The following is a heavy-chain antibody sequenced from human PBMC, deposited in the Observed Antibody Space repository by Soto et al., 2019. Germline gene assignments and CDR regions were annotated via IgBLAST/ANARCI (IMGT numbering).Heavy chain of an antibody. CDR1: GYSFSTYW. J-gene: IGHJ4*02. Sequence: EVQLVQSGAEVKKPGDFLKISCTGSGYSFSTYWIAWVRQLPGRGLEWMGTIFPADSDTRYSPSFQGQVTISADKSISTAYLQWSSLTASDIAMYYCAITGYNGPFDYWGQGTLVTVSS. CDR3: AITGYNGPFDY. D-gene: IGHD5-12*01. CDR2: IFPADSDT. V-gene: IGHV5-51*01.